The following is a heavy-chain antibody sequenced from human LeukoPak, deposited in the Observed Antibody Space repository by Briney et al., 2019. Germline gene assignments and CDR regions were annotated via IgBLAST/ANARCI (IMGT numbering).Heavy chain of an antibody. D-gene: IGHD3-16*01. CDR2: IYSGDST. V-gene: IGHV3-53*01. Sequence: GGSLRLACAASGFIFSSNYMSWVRQAPGKGLEWVSVIYSGDSTFYADSVKGRFTISRDNSKDTLYLQMNSLRAEDTAVYYCAGALGDAFDIWGEGSMVTVSS. CDR1: GFIFSSNY. J-gene: IGHJ3*02. CDR3: AGALGDAFDI.